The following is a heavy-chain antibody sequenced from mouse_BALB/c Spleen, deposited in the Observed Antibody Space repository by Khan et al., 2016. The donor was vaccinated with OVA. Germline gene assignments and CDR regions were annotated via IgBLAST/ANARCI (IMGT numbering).Heavy chain of an antibody. CDR2: ISYSGNT. D-gene: IGHD3-2*02. J-gene: IGHJ2*01. CDR1: GYSITSDYA. CDR3: ARIQGGDFDY. Sequence: EVQLVESGPGLVKPSQSLSLTCTVTGYSITSDYAWYWIRQFPGNKLEWMGYISYSGNTKYNPSLKSRISITRDTSKNQFFLQLNLVTIEDTATYYCARIQGGDFDYWGQGTTLTVSS. V-gene: IGHV3-2*02.